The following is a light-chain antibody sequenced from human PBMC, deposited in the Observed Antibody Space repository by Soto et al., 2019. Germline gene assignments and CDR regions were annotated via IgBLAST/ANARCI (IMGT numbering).Light chain of an antibody. CDR2: DAS. CDR3: QQRSNWPLT. Sequence: EIVLTQSPATLSLSPGERATLSCRASQSVGSYLAWYQQKPGQAPRLLIYDASNRATGIPARFSGSASGTDFTLAISSLEPEDFAVYYCQQRSNWPLTFVGGTKVEIK. J-gene: IGKJ4*01. V-gene: IGKV3-11*01. CDR1: QSVGSY.